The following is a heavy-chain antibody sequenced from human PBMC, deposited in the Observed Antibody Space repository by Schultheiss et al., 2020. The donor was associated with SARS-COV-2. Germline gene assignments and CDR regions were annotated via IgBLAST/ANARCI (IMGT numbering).Heavy chain of an antibody. CDR2: INHSGST. CDR3: ARDHYYVGMDV. V-gene: IGHV4-34*01. Sequence: SETLSLTCTVSGGSISSYYWSWIRQPAGKGLEWIGEINHSGSTNYNPSLKSRVTISVDTSKNQFSLKLSSVTAADTAVYYCARDHYYVGMDVWGQGTTVTVSS. CDR1: GGSISSYY. J-gene: IGHJ6*02. D-gene: IGHD3-10*02.